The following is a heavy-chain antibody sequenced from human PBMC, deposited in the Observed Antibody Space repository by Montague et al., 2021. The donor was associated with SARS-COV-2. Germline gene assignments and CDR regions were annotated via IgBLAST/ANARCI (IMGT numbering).Heavy chain of an antibody. CDR3: GREGQVGATTGFDY. D-gene: IGHD1-26*01. CDR1: GFTFSSNG. J-gene: IGHJ4*02. Sequence: SLRLSCAASGFTFSSNGMHWVRQAPGKGLEWVAVIWYDGSNKYYSASXKGRFTISRDNSKNTQYLQMNSLSAEDTAVYYCGREGQVGATTGFDYWGQGTLVTVSS. CDR2: IWYDGSNK. V-gene: IGHV3-33*01.